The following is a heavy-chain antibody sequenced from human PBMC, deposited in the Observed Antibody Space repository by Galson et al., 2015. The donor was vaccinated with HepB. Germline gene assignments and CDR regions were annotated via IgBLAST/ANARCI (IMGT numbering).Heavy chain of an antibody. J-gene: IGHJ4*02. V-gene: IGHV3-23*01. CDR3: AKDTGGIAVAGSPLDY. CDR2: ISGSGGST. Sequence: SLRLSCAASGFTFSSYAMSWVRQAPGKGLEWVSAISGSGGSTYYADSVKGRFTISRDNSKNTLYLQMNSLRAEDTAVYYCAKDTGGIAVAGSPLDYWGQGTLVTVSS. D-gene: IGHD6-19*01. CDR1: GFTFSSYA.